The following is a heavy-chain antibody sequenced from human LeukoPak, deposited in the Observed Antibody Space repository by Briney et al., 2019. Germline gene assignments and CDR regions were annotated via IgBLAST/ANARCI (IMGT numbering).Heavy chain of an antibody. J-gene: IGHJ4*02. CDR3: ARDHRITYYDFWSGYYRKDY. D-gene: IGHD3-3*01. V-gene: IGHV1-18*01. CDR1: GYTFASYG. CDR2: ISAYNGNT. Sequence: ASVKVSCKASGYTFASYGISWVRQAPGQGLEWMGWISAYNGNTNYAQKLQGRVTMTTDTSTSTAYMELRSLRSDDTAVYYCARDHRITYYDFWSGYYRKDYWGQGTLVTVSS.